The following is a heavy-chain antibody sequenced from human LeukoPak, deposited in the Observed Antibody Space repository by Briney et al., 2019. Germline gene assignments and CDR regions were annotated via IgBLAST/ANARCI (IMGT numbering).Heavy chain of an antibody. V-gene: IGHV4-38-2*02. CDR2: IYHSGST. CDR3: ARTYSSSWFPVDY. CDR1: GFSISSGYY. Sequence: SETLSLTCTVSGFSISSGYYWGWIRQPPGKGLERIGSIYHSGSTYYNPSLKSRVTISVDTSKNQFSLKLSSVTAADTAVYYCARTYSSSWFPVDYWGQGTLVTVSS. D-gene: IGHD6-13*01. J-gene: IGHJ4*02.